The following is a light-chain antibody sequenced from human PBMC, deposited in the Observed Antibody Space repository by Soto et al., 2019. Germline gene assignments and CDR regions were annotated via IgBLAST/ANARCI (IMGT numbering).Light chain of an antibody. Sequence: EIVLTQSPATLSLSPGERATLSCRSSQSVSSYLAWYQQKRGQAPRLLIYGASSRATGIPDRFSGSGSGTEFTLTISRLEPEDFAVYYCQQYGSSPTTFGPGTKVDIK. J-gene: IGKJ3*01. CDR2: GAS. CDR3: QQYGSSPTT. CDR1: QSVSSY. V-gene: IGKV3-20*01.